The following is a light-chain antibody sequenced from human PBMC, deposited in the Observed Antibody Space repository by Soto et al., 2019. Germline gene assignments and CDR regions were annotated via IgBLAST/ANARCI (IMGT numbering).Light chain of an antibody. Sequence: DIQMTQSPSALSAFVGDRVTITCRASQSINIWLAWYQQNPGKAPNLLIYKASTLASGVPSRFSGSGSGTEFTLTIRSLQADDFATYYCQQYSTTAASWTFGQGTTVEIE. CDR3: QQYSTTAASWT. J-gene: IGKJ1*01. V-gene: IGKV1-5*03. CDR1: QSINIW. CDR2: KAS.